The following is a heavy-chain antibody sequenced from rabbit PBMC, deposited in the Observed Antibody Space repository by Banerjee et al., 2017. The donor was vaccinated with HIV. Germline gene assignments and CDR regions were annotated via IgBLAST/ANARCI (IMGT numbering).Heavy chain of an antibody. J-gene: IGHJ4*01. CDR3: ARDLAGVIGWNFGL. V-gene: IGHV1S40*01. D-gene: IGHD4-1*01. Sequence: QSLEESGGDLVKPGASLTLTCTASGFSFSSTHNMCWVRQAPGKGLEWIACIYAGTSGNTYYASWAKGRFTISKTSSTTVTLQMTSLTAADTATYFCARDLAGVIGWNFGLWGPGTLVTVS. CDR2: IYAGTSGNT. CDR1: GFSFSSTHN.